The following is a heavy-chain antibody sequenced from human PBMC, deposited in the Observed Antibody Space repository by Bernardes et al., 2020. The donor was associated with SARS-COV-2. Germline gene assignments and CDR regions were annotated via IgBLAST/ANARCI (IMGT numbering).Heavy chain of an antibody. CDR3: ENCNGWRFTDY. V-gene: IGHV3-7*03. D-gene: IGHD2-2*03. J-gene: IGHJ4*02. Sequence: GGSLRLSCVASGFSLSDSWLTWVRQAPGRGLEWVAIMNQDGSDIAYVDSAKGRFTISRDNAKKSLYLHMNSLRAEDSAVYFCENCNGWRFTDYWGQGTLVTVSS. CDR1: GFSLSDSW. CDR2: MNQDGSDI.